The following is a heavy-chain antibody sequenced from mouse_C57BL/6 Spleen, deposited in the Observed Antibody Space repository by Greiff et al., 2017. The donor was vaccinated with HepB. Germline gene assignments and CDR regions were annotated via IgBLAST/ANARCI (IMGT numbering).Heavy chain of an antibody. Sequence: VMLVESGPGLVQPSQSLSITCTVSGFSLTSYGVHWVRQSPGKGLEWLGVIWSGGSTDYNAAFISRLSISKDNSKSQVFFKMNSLQADDTAISYCARNHYGSRYPLYFDVWGTGPTVTVSS. D-gene: IGHD1-1*01. J-gene: IGHJ1*03. CDR2: IWSGGST. CDR1: GFSLTSYG. V-gene: IGHV2-2*01. CDR3: ARNHYGSRYPLYFDV.